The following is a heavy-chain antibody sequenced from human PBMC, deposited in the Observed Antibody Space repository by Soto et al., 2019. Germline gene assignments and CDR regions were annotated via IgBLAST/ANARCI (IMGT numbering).Heavy chain of an antibody. CDR3: ARLVYDSSGYRPG. V-gene: IGHV4-39*01. D-gene: IGHD3-22*01. CDR2: IYYSGST. Sequence: QLQLQESGPGLVKPSETLSLTCTVSGGSISSSSYYWGWIRQPPGKGLEWIGSIYYSGSTYYNPSLKSRVTISVDTYKNQFPPKLSSVTAADTAVYYCARLVYDSSGYRPGWGQGTLVTVSS. J-gene: IGHJ4*02. CDR1: GGSISSSSYY.